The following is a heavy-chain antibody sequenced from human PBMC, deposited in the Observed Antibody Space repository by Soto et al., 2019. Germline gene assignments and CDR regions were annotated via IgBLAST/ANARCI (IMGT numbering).Heavy chain of an antibody. CDR2: IKSTADGGTT. CDR1: TSTFTIAW. V-gene: IGHV3-15*01. D-gene: IGHD5-12*01. J-gene: IGHJ4*02. Sequence: GWSLRLSCATSTSTFTIAWMSWVRQAPGKGLEWVGHIKSTADGGTTDYAGPVRGRFTISRDDSKNTLYLHMNSLKTEDTAVHFCTTPVRYHGVYDYWGQGTLVIVSS. CDR3: TTPVRYHGVYDY.